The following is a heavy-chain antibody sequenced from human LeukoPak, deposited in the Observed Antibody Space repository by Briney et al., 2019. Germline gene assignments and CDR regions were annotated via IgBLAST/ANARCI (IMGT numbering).Heavy chain of an antibody. V-gene: IGHV4-39*01. D-gene: IGHD3-22*01. CDR3: ARRRYYDSTGYLD. CDR1: GGSVSSSSYY. J-gene: IGHJ1*01. Sequence: SETLSLTCTLSGGSVSSSSYYWGWIRQPPGKGLEWIGDIYRSGSIYYNPSLKSRVSMSVDTSENQFSLELTSVTAADTAVYYCARRRYYDSTGYLDWGQGTLVTVSP. CDR2: IYRSGSI.